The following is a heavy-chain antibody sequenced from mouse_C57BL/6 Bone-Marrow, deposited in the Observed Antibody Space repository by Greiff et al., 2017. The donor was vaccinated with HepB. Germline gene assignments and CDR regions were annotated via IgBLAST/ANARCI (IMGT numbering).Heavy chain of an antibody. CDR2: ISNLAYSI. J-gene: IGHJ1*03. Sequence: EVKLVESGGGLVQPGGSLKLSCAASGFTFSDYGMAWVRQAPRKGPEWVAFISNLAYSIYYADTVTGRFTISRENAKNTLYLEMSSLRSEDTAMYYCARRDYGSSFYWYFDVWGTGTTVTVSS. CDR1: GFTFSDYG. CDR3: ARRDYGSSFYWYFDV. V-gene: IGHV5-15*01. D-gene: IGHD1-1*01.